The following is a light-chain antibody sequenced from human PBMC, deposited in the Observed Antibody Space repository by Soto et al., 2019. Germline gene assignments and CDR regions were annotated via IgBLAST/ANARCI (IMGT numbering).Light chain of an antibody. V-gene: IGLV2-8*01. Sequence: QSALTQPPSASGSPGQSVSTSCTGTSSDVGGYNYVSWFQQHPGKAPKLIIHEVNQRPSGVPDRFSGSKSGNTASLTVSGLQAEDEAEYYCSSYGGSNNLVFGTGTKLTVL. CDR1: SSDVGGYNY. CDR2: EVN. CDR3: SSYGGSNNLV. J-gene: IGLJ1*01.